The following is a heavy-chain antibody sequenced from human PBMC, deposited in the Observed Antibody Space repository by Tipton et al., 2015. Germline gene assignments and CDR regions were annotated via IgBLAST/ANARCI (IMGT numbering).Heavy chain of an antibody. D-gene: IGHD4-11*01. J-gene: IGHJ5*02. Sequence: FPTAIYAEKFQARVTITADKSTSTTYMELSDLKSDDTALYYCAKDTDMGAFDPWGQGTLVTVSS. V-gene: IGHV1-69*06. CDR2: FPTA. CDR3: AKDTDMGAFDP.